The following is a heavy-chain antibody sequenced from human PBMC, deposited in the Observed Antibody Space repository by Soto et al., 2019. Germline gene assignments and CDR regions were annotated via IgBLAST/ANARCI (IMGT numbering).Heavy chain of an antibody. CDR2: INPSGGST. J-gene: IGHJ4*02. Sequence: GASVKVSCKASGYTFTSYYMHWVRQAPGQGLEWMGIINPSGGSTSYAQKFQGRVTMTRDTSTSTVYMELSSLRSEDTAVYYCARDGFVLRFLEWLPQPPDYWGQGTLVTVS. V-gene: IGHV1-46*01. CDR1: GYTFTSYY. D-gene: IGHD3-3*01. CDR3: ARDGFVLRFLEWLPQPPDY.